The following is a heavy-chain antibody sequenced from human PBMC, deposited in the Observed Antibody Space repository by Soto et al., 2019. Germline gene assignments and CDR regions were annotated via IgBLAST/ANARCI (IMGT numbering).Heavy chain of an antibody. CDR3: ANFGVVPN. Sequence: ASMKVSCKASGDISPRYGISWVRQATGQGLEWLGRINCYNGVTNYAQSLQGRVTITADKSTSTAYMELSSLRSEDTAVYYCANFGVVPNWGQGTLVTVSS. D-gene: IGHD3-3*01. CDR1: GDISPRYG. CDR2: INCYNGVT. J-gene: IGHJ4*02. V-gene: IGHV1-18*01.